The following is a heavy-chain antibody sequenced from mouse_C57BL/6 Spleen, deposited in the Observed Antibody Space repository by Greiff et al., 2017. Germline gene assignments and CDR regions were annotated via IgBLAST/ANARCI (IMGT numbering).Heavy chain of an antibody. CDR2: IDPSDSYT. Sequence: QVQLQQPGAELVKPGASVKLSCKASGYTFTSSWMQWVKQRPGQGLEWIGEIDPSDSYTNYTQKFKGTATLTVDTSSSTAYMQLSSLTSEDSAVYYCARFGDDSSWFAYWGQGTLVTVSA. J-gene: IGHJ3*01. CDR3: ARFGDDSSWFAY. V-gene: IGHV1-50*01. D-gene: IGHD2-4*01. CDR1: GYTFTSSW.